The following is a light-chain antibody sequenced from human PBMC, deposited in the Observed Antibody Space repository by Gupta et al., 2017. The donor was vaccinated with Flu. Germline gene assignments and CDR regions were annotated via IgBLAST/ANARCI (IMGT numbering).Light chain of an antibody. CDR3: QQYNNWPPDS. J-gene: IGKJ2*03. CDR2: DAS. Sequence: IVLTHSPASLPLSPGERPTLSCRASQSVSSNLAWYQQKPGQAPRLLIYDASTRATGIPARFSGSGSGTEFTLTISSRQSEDFAVYYCQQYNNWPPDSFGQGTKLEIK. CDR1: QSVSSN. V-gene: IGKV3-15*01.